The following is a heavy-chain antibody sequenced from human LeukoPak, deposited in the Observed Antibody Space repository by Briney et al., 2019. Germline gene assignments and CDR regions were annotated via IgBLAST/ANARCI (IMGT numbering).Heavy chain of an antibody. CDR2: IYYSGST. V-gene: IGHV4-31*03. CDR1: GGSISSGGYY. CDR3: ARGADSSGYYSIFYFDY. J-gene: IGHJ4*02. Sequence: SETLSLTCTVSGGSISSGGYYWSWIRQHPGKGLEWIGYIYYSGSTYYNPSLKSRVTISVDTSKNQFSLKLSSVTAADTAVYYCARGADSSGYYSIFYFDYWGQGTLVTVSS. D-gene: IGHD3-22*01.